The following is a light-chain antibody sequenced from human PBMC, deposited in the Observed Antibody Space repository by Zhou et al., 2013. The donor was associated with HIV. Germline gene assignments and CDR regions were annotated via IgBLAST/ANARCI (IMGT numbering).Light chain of an antibody. CDR3: QQYDTLRAMT. CDR2: DAS. J-gene: IGKJ5*01. Sequence: DIQMTQSPSSLSASVGDRVTITCQASQDIRNYLNWYQQKPGKAPKLLIYDASNLETGVPSRFSGSGSGTDFTLTISSLQPEDIGTYYCQQYDTLRAMTFGQGTRLEIK. V-gene: IGKV1-33*01. CDR1: QDIRNY.